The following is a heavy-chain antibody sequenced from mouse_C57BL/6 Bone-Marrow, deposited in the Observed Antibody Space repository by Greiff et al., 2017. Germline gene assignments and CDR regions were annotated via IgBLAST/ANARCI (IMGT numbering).Heavy chain of an antibody. J-gene: IGHJ1*03. V-gene: IGHV5-4*03. CDR1: GFTFSSYA. Sequence: EVKLMEPGGGLVKPGGSLKLSCAASGFTFSSYAMSWVRQTPEKRLEWVATISDGGSYTYYPDNVKGRFTISRDNAKNNLYLQMSHLKSEDTAMYYWARARYFDVWGTGTTVTVSS. CDR3: ARARYFDV. CDR2: ISDGGSYT.